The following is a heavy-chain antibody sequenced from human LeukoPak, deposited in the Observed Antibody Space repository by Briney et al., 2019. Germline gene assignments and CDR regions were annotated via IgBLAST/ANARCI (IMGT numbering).Heavy chain of an antibody. Sequence: GASVKVSCKASGYTFTSYYMHWVRQAPGQGLEWMGGIIPIFGTANYAQKFQGRVTITADESTSTAYMELSSLRSEDTAVYYCARGQIIIDGYSYSSHFDYWGQGTLVTVSS. J-gene: IGHJ4*02. V-gene: IGHV1-69*13. CDR3: ARGQIIIDGYSYSSHFDY. CDR1: GYTFTSYY. D-gene: IGHD5-18*01. CDR2: IIPIFGTA.